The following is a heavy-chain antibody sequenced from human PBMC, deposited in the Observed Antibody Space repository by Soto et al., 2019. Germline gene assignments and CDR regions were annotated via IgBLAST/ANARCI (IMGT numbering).Heavy chain of an antibody. J-gene: IGHJ4*02. Sequence: GGSLRLSCAASGFSFSTYTMNWVRQAPGKGLEWVSSISGSSGFIHYSDLLRGRFTISRDNAKNSLYLHLNSLGAEDTAVYYCARVGDTAAPGSLDSWGQGTLVTVSS. CDR3: ARVGDTAAPGSLDS. D-gene: IGHD6-13*01. V-gene: IGHV3-21*06. CDR2: ISGSSGFI. CDR1: GFSFSTYT.